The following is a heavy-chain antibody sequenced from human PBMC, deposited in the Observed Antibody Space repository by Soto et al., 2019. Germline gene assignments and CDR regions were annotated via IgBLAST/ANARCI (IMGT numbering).Heavy chain of an antibody. D-gene: IGHD3-16*01. J-gene: IGHJ3*02. V-gene: IGHV1-3*01. CDR2: INAGNGNT. CDR3: AGGSESRGGVIAYAFDI. CDR1: GYTFTSYA. Sequence: ASVKVSCKASGYTFTSYAMHWVRQAPGQRLEWMGWINAGNGNTKYSQKFQGRVTITRDTSASTAYMELSSLRSEDTAVYYCAGGSESRGGVIAYAFDIWGQGTMVTVSS.